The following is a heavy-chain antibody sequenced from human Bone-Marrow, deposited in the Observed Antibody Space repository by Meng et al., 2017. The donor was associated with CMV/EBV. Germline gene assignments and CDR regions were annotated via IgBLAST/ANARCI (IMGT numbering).Heavy chain of an antibody. CDR3: ARAVRQPGDYYYGMDV. D-gene: IGHD7-27*01. J-gene: IGHJ6*02. V-gene: IGHV3-30-3*01. CDR1: GSTFSSYA. Sequence: GESLKISCAASGSTFSSYAMHWVRQAPGKGLEWVAVISYDGSNKYYADSVKGRFTISRDNSKNTLYLQMNSLRAEDTAVYYCARAVRQPGDYYYGMDVWGQGTTVTVSS. CDR2: ISYDGSNK.